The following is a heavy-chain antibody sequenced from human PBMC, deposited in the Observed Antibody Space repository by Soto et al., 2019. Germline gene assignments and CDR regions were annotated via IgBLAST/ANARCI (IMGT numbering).Heavy chain of an antibody. V-gene: IGHV4-59*01. CDR3: ARGPGIAAAGSPSGP. D-gene: IGHD6-13*01. Sequence: QVQLQESGPGLVKPSETLSLTCNVFGGSIGDYYWSWIRRPPGKGLEWIAYIYYIRTTKYHPCPKGSLTISLATPKTQFSLTLTSVTAADTAVYYCARGPGIAAAGSPSGPWGQGNVVTVSS. J-gene: IGHJ5*02. CDR1: GGSIGDYY. CDR2: IYYIRTT.